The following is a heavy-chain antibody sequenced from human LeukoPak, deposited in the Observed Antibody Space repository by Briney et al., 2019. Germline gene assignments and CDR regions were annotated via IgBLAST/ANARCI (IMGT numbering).Heavy chain of an antibody. CDR2: ISSNSGYV. CDR3: ARRTQNDDLWSGSPDWYFDL. CDR1: GSTFRSYT. J-gene: IGHJ2*01. D-gene: IGHD3-3*01. Sequence: GGSLRLSCVVSGSTFRSYTMNWVRQAPGRGLEWISSISSNSGYVYYIDSVRGRFTISRDNARNSLYLHMNSLRPEDTAVYYCARRTQNDDLWSGSPDWYFDLWGRGTLVTASS. V-gene: IGHV3-21*06.